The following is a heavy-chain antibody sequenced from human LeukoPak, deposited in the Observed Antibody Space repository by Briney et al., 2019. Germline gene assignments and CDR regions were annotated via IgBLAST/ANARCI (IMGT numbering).Heavy chain of an antibody. CDR2: IYYSGST. J-gene: IGHJ4*02. Sequence: SQTLSLTCTVSGGSISSGSYYWSWIRQPPGKGLEWIGYIYYSGSTNYNPSLKSRVTISVDTSKNQFSLKLSSVTAADTAVYYCARVGIVGATYPFDYWGQGTLVTVSS. CDR1: GGSISSGSYY. V-gene: IGHV4-61*01. CDR3: ARVGIVGATYPFDY. D-gene: IGHD1-26*01.